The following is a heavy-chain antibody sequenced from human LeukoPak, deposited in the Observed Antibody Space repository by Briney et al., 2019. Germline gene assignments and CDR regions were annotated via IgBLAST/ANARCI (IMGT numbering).Heavy chain of an antibody. J-gene: IGHJ6*03. CDR2: IIPIFGTA. CDR1: GGTFSSYA. D-gene: IGHD6-6*01. Sequence: ASVKVSCKASGGTFSSYAISWVRQAPGQGLEWMGGIIPIFGTANYAQKFQGRVTITTDESTSTAYMELSSLRSEDTAVYYCARDLSSSSGLGYMDVWGKGTTVTVSS. CDR3: ARDLSSSSGLGYMDV. V-gene: IGHV1-69*05.